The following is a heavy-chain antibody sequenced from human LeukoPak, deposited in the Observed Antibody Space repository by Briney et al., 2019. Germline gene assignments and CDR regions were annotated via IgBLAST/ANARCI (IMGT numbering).Heavy chain of an antibody. J-gene: IGHJ4*02. Sequence: ASVKVSCKASGYTFTSYGISWVRQAPGQGLEWMGWISAYNGNTNYAQKLQDRVTMTTDTSTSTAYMELRSLRSDDTAVYYCVQYYYDSSGYYWDYWGQGTLVTVSS. D-gene: IGHD3-22*01. CDR3: VQYYYDSSGYYWDY. CDR1: GYTFTSYG. V-gene: IGHV1-18*01. CDR2: ISAYNGNT.